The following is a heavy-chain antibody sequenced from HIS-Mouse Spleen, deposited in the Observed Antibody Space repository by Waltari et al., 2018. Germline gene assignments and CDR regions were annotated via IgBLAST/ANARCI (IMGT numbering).Heavy chain of an antibody. V-gene: IGHV4-39*07. Sequence: QLQLQESGPGLVKPSETLSLTCTVSGGSISSSSYYRGRVRQPPGKGREWIGSIYSIGSTYYNPSLKSRVTISVDTSKNQFSLKLSSVTAADTAVYYCAREIPYSSSWYDWYFDLWGRGTLVTVSS. CDR2: IYSIGST. CDR3: AREIPYSSSWYDWYFDL. CDR1: GGSISSSSYY. J-gene: IGHJ2*01. D-gene: IGHD6-13*01.